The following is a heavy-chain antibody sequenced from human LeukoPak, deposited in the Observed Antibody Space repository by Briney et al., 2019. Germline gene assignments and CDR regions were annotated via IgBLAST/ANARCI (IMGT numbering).Heavy chain of an antibody. D-gene: IGHD3-10*01. V-gene: IGHV4-39*01. CDR1: GGSISSNSYY. J-gene: IGHJ4*01. CDR2: IYYSGST. CDR3: ARNRYYYGSGSPDY. Sequence: PSETLSLTCTVSGGSISSNSYYWGWIRQPPGKGLKWIGSIYYSGSTYYNPSLKSRVTISVDTSKNQFSLKLNSVTAADTAVYYCARNRYYYGSGSPDYWGQGTLVTVSS.